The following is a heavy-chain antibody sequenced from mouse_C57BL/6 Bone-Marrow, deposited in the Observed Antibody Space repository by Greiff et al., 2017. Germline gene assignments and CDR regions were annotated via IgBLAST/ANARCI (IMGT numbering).Heavy chain of an antibody. J-gene: IGHJ1*03. CDR1: GFSLTSYG. D-gene: IGHD2-3*01. Sequence: VKLMESGPGLVAPSQSLSITCTVSGFSLTSYGVHWVRQPPGKGLEWLVVICSDGSTTYNSALYSSLSISKDNSKSQVFLKMNSLQTDDTAMYYCARHGGWLLGYFDVWGTGTTVTVAS. CDR2: ICSDGST. V-gene: IGHV2-6-1*01. CDR3: ARHGGWLLGYFDV.